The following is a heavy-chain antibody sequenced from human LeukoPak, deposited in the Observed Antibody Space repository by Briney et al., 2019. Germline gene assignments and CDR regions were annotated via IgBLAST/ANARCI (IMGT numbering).Heavy chain of an antibody. J-gene: IGHJ4*02. Sequence: ASVKVSCKASGGTFSSYAISWVRQAPGQGLEWMGRIIPILGIANYAQKFQGRVTITADKSTSTAYMELSSLRSEDTAVYYCARDRSQLERPFDYWGQGTLVTVSS. CDR1: GGTFSSYA. CDR3: ARDRSQLERPFDY. CDR2: IIPILGIA. D-gene: IGHD1-1*01. V-gene: IGHV1-69*04.